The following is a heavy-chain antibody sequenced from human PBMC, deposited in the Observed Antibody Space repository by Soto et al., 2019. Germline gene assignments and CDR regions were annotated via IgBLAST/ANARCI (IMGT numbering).Heavy chain of an antibody. D-gene: IGHD3-3*02. CDR1: GGSISSSNW. CDR2: IYHSGST. CDR3: ARDSHFRVGFRAFDI. J-gene: IGHJ3*02. Sequence: QVQLQESGPGLVKPSGTLSLTCAVSGGSISSSNWWRWVRQPPWKGLEWIGEIYHSGSTNYNPSLKSRVTISVDKSKNQFSLKLSSVTAADTAVYYCARDSHFRVGFRAFDIWGQGTMVTVSS. V-gene: IGHV4-4*02.